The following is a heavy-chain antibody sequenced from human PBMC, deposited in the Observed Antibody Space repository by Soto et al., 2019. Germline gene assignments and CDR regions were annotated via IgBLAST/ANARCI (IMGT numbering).Heavy chain of an antibody. CDR1: GGSISSSSYY. D-gene: IGHD6-6*01. J-gene: IGHJ5*02. Sequence: PSETLSLTCAVYGGSISSSSYYWGWIRQPPGKGLEWIGSIYYSGSTYYNPSLKSRVTISVDTSKNQFSLKLSSVTAADMAVYYCARLGEAARSWFDPWGQGTLVTVSS. V-gene: IGHV4-39*01. CDR2: IYYSGST. CDR3: ARLGEAARSWFDP.